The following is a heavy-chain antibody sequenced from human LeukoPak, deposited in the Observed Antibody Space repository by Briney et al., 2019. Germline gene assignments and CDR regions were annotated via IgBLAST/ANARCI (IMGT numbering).Heavy chain of an antibody. J-gene: IGHJ5*02. D-gene: IGHD4-17*01. CDR3: AQATVTSS. Sequence: GGSLRLSCAASGFAFSDNYMSWIRQAPGRGLEWVSYISGSSSHTSYADSVKVRFTITRDNAKYSLYLQMNSLRAEDTAVYYCAQATVTSSWGQGTLVTVSS. CDR2: ISGSSSHT. V-gene: IGHV3-11*06. CDR1: GFAFSDNY.